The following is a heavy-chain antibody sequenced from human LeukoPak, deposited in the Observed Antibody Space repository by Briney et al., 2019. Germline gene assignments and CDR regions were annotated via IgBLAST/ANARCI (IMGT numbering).Heavy chain of an antibody. CDR2: ISGSGGST. D-gene: IGHD2-21*01. CDR1: GFTFSSYA. J-gene: IGHJ4*02. CDR3: AKIPGRQGGY. V-gene: IGHV3-23*01. Sequence: GGSLRLSCAASGFTFSSYAMTWARQTPEKGLEWVSAISGSGGSTYYADSVKGRFTISRDNSKNTLYLQMNSLRAEDTAVYYCAKIPGRQGGYWGQGTLVTVSS.